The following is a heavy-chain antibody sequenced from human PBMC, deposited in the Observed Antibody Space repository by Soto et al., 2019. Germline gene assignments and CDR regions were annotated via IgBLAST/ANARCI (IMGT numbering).Heavy chain of an antibody. Sequence: EVQLVESGGGLIQPGGSLRLSCAASGFTVSSNYMSWVRQAPGKGLEWVSVIYSGGSTYYADSVKGRFTISRDNSKNTLYRQMNSLRAEDTAVYYGARARVESGYPEYFQHWGQGTLVTVSS. V-gene: IGHV3-53*01. J-gene: IGHJ1*01. D-gene: IGHD3-22*01. CDR3: ARARVESGYPEYFQH. CDR1: GFTVSSNY. CDR2: IYSGGST.